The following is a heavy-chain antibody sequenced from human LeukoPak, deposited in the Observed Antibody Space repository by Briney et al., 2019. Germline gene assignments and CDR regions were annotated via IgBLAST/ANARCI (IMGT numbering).Heavy chain of an antibody. CDR1: GFTFSSYS. CDR2: ISSSSSYI. CDR3: ARVVSAVNDY. Sequence: PGGSLRLSCAASGFTFSSYSMNWVRQAPGKGLEWVSSISSSSSYIYYADSVKGRFTISRDNAKNSLHLQMNSLRAEDTAVYYCARVVSAVNDYWGQGTLVTVSS. V-gene: IGHV3-21*04. D-gene: IGHD5/OR15-5a*01. J-gene: IGHJ4*02.